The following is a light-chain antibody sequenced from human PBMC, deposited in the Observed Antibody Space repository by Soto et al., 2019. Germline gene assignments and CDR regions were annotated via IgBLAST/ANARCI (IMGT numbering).Light chain of an antibody. CDR1: DSDIGGYDH. V-gene: IGLV2-14*03. Sequence: ALTQPASVSASPGQSIAISCTGTDSDIGGYDHVSWYQQHPGKAPKLLIYDVTNRPSGVSSRFSGSKAGRTASLTISGLQTEDEADYYCSSHTSSTALVFGTGTKVTVL. CDR2: DVT. CDR3: SSHTSSTALV. J-gene: IGLJ1*01.